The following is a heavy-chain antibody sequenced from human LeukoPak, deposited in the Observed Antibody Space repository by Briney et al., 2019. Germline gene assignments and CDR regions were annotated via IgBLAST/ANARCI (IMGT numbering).Heavy chain of an antibody. CDR2: IYTSGST. D-gene: IGHD6-6*01. J-gene: IGHJ5*02. Sequence: SETLSLTCTVSGGSISSYYWSWIRQPAGKGLEWIGRIYTSGSTNYNPSLKSRVTMSVDTSKNQFSLKLSSVTAADTAAYYCARDRGMEYSSSSGWFDPWGQGTLVTVSS. CDR3: ARDRGMEYSSSSGWFDP. CDR1: GGSISSYY. V-gene: IGHV4-4*07.